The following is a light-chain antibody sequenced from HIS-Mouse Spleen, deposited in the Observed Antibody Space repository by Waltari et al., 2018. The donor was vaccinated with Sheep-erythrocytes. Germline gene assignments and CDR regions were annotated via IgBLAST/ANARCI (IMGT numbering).Light chain of an antibody. CDR1: QSVLYSSNHKNY. V-gene: IGKV4-1*01. Sequence: DIVMTQSPDSLAVSLGERATINCKSSQSVLYSSNHKNYLAWYQQKPGQPPKLLIYWASTRESGVPDRFSGSGSGTDFTLTISSLQAEDVAVYYCQQYYXTXLTFGGGTKVEX. J-gene: IGKJ4*01. CDR3: QQYYXTXLT. CDR2: WAS.